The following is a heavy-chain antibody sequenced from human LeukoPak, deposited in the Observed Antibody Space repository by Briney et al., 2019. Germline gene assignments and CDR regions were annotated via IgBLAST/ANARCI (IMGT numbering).Heavy chain of an antibody. D-gene: IGHD5-18*01. V-gene: IGHV4-34*01. Sequence: PSETLSLTCAVYGGSFSGYYWSWIRRPPGKGLEWIGEINHSGSTNYNPSLKSRVTISVDTSKNQFSLKLSSVTAADTAVYYCAREGWRGYSPLPGYWAHGTLVTVSS. CDR3: AREGWRGYSPLPGY. CDR2: INHSGST. CDR1: GGSFSGYY. J-gene: IGHJ4*01.